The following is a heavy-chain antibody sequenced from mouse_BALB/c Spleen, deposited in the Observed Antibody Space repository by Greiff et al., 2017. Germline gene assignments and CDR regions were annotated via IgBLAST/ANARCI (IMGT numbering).Heavy chain of an antibody. CDR2: INPSTGYT. J-gene: IGHJ2*01. Sequence: VQLQQSGAELAKPGASVKMSCKASGYTFTSYWMHWVKQRPGQGLEWIGYINPSTGYTEYNQKFKDKATLTADKSSSTAYMQLSSLTSEDSAVYYCARREILITTAPYYFDYWGQGTTLTVSS. CDR1: GYTFTSYW. CDR3: ARREILITTAPYYFDY. D-gene: IGHD1-2*01. V-gene: IGHV1-7*01.